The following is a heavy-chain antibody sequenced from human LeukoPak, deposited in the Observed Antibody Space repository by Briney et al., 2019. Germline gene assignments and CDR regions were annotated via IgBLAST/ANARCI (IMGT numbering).Heavy chain of an antibody. J-gene: IGHJ5*02. CDR2: INHSGST. CDR3: AKNNWFDP. V-gene: IGHV4-34*01. CDR1: GGPFSDHH. Sequence: PLETLSLTCAVSGGPFSDHHWSWIRQPPGKGLEWIGEINHSGSTTYNPSLKSRVTISADTSKNQFSLILNSVTAADTAVYYCAKNNWFDPWGQGTLVSVSS.